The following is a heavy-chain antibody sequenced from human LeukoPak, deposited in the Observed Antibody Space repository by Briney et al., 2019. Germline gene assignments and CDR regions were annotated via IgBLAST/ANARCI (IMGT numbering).Heavy chain of an antibody. J-gene: IGHJ6*02. Sequence: SETLSLTCTVSGGSISSSSYYWGWIREPPGKGLEWIGSIYYSGSTYYNPSLKSRVTISVDTSKNQFSLKLSSVTAADTAVYYCARDRFGFLGQLNYYYYGMDVWGQGTTVTVSS. CDR2: IYYSGST. CDR1: GGSISSSSYY. D-gene: IGHD3-16*01. CDR3: ARDRFGFLGQLNYYYYGMDV. V-gene: IGHV4-39*07.